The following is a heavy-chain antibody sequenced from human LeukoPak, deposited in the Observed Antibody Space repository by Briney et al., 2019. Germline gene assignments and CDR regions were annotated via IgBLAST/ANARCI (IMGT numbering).Heavy chain of an antibody. CDR2: IKGDVSDK. Sequence: PGGSLRLSCAASGFTIDDYWMSWVRQAPGKGLEWVANIKGDVSDKYYVDSVKGRFTISRDNAKNSLYLQMSRLRAEDTAVYYCARVGVAGFDYWGQGILVTVSS. D-gene: IGHD3-3*01. CDR1: GFTIDDYW. J-gene: IGHJ4*02. CDR3: ARVGVAGFDY. V-gene: IGHV3-7*03.